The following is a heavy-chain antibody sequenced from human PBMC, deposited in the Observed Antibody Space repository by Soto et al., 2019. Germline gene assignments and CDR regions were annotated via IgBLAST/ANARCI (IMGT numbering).Heavy chain of an antibody. V-gene: IGHV1-69*13. Sequence: GASVKVSCKASGGTFSSYAISWVRQAPGQGREWMGGIIPIFGTANYAQKFQGRVTITADESTSTAYMELSSLRSEDTAVYYCARASYCSSTSCQASPYYFDYWGQGTLVTVSS. CDR2: IIPIFGTA. J-gene: IGHJ4*02. CDR1: GGTFSSYA. CDR3: ARASYCSSTSCQASPYYFDY. D-gene: IGHD2-2*01.